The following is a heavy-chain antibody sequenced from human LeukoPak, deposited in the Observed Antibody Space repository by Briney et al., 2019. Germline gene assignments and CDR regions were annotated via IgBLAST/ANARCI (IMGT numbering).Heavy chain of an antibody. J-gene: IGHJ3*02. Sequence: PGGSLRLSCAASGFTVSSNYMSWVRQAPGKGLEWVSVIYSGGSTYYADSVKGRFTISRDNSKNTLYLQMNSLRAEDTAVYYCARGRSGSSSNAFDIWGQGTMVTVSS. V-gene: IGHV3-53*01. CDR1: GFTVSSNY. CDR3: ARGRSGSSSNAFDI. D-gene: IGHD1-26*01. CDR2: IYSGGST.